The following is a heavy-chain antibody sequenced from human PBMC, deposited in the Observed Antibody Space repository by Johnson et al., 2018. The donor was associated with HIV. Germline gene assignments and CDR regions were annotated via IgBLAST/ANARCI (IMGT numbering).Heavy chain of an antibody. V-gene: IGHV3-30*18. J-gene: IGHJ3*02. CDR2: TSNDGSNK. CDR1: GFTFSSYG. CDR3: AKDLPSGWDGGDAFDI. Sequence: QVQLVESGGGVVQPGRSLRVSCAASGFTFSSYGMHWVRQAPGKGLEWVAVTSNDGSNKYYADSVKGRFTLYRDNFKNTLYLQMNGLRPEDTAVYYCAKDLPSGWDGGDAFDIWGQGTMVIVSS. D-gene: IGHD6-19*01.